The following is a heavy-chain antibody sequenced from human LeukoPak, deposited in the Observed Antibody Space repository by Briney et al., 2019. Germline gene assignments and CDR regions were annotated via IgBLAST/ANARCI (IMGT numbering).Heavy chain of an antibody. J-gene: IGHJ4*02. CDR2: IKRDGSEK. CDR1: GFTFRSYW. V-gene: IGHV3-7*05. D-gene: IGHD4-17*01. Sequence: PGGSLRLSCAASGFTFRSYWMSWVRQAPGKGLEWVANIKRDGSEKYYVDSVKGRFSISRDNAKNSLYLQMNSLRAEDTALYYCARNGDFVDYWGRGTPVTVSS. CDR3: ARNGDFVDY.